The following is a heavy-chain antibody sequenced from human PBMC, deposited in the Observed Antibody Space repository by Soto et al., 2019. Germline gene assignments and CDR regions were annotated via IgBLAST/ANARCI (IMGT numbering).Heavy chain of an antibody. CDR1: GGSISSGGYY. D-gene: IGHD3-22*01. V-gene: IGHV4-31*03. CDR2: IYYSGST. J-gene: IGHJ4*02. CDR3: ATYYDSSGHKF. Sequence: SETLSLTCTVSGGSISSGGYYWSWIRQHPGKGLEWIGYIYYSGSTYYNPSLKSRVTISVDTSKNQFSLKLSSVTAADTAVYYCATYYDSSGHKFWGQGTLVTVSS.